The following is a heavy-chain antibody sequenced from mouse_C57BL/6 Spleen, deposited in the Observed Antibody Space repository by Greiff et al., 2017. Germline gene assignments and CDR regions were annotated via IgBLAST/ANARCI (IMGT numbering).Heavy chain of an antibody. Sequence: QVQLQQSGPELVKPGASVKISCKASGYAFSSSWMNWVKQRPGKGLEWIGRIYPGDGDTNYNGKFKGKATLTAYKSSSTAYMQLSSLTSEDSAVYFCASSNTYAMDYWGQGTSVTVSS. D-gene: IGHD2-5*01. V-gene: IGHV1-82*01. CDR2: IYPGDGDT. CDR1: GYAFSSSW. CDR3: ASSNTYAMDY. J-gene: IGHJ4*01.